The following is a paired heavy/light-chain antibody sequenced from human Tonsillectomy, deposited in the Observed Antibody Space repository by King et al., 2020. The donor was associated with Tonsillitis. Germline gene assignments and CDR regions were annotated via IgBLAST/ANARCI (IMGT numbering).Light chain of an antibody. CDR2: MGS. V-gene: IGKV2-28*01. CDR1: QSLLHRNGYNY. Sequence: DIVLTQSPLSLPVTPGEPASISCRSSQSLLHRNGYNYLDWYLQKPGQSPHLLIYMGSNRASGVPDRFSGSGSGTDFTLKISRVEAEDVGVYYCMQGLQAPVTFGQGTRLEIK. J-gene: IGKJ5*01. CDR3: MQGLQAPVT.
Heavy chain of an antibody. CDR1: GFTFSDYA. V-gene: IGHV3-33*06. J-gene: IGHJ4*02. CDR3: AKDRTAYYQNFDY. D-gene: IGHD3-9*01. CDR2: IWYDGSSK. Sequence: QVQLVESGGGVVQPGRSLRLSCAASGFTFSDYAMHWVRQAPGKGLEWVAVIWYDGSSKYYADSVRGRFTISRDNSKNTLYLQMNSPRAEDTAVYYCAKDRTAYYQNFDYWGQGTLVTASS.